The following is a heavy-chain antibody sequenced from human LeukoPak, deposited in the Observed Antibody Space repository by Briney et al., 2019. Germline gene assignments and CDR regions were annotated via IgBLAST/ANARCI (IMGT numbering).Heavy chain of an antibody. D-gene: IGHD6-19*01. J-gene: IGHJ3*02. Sequence: GGSLRLSCATSGFIFSGHVMNWVRQAPGKGPAWVSSITGSSDNTYYAGSVKGRFTISRDNSKSTLYLQMNSLSGEDTALYYCARRGGSNGWGDFDIWGQGTMVTVSS. CDR1: GFIFSGHV. V-gene: IGHV3-23*01. CDR3: ARRGGSNGWGDFDI. CDR2: ITGSSDNT.